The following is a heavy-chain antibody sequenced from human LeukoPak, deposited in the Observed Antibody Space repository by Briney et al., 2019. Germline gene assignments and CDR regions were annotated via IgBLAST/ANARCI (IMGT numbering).Heavy chain of an antibody. CDR1: GFTFSSYS. D-gene: IGHD3-22*01. CDR3: ARGPTYYYDSSGRDAFDI. Sequence: WGSLRLSCAASGFTFSSYSMNWVRQAPGKGLEWVSSISSRSSYIYYADSVKGRFTISRDNAKNSLYLQMNSLRAEDTAVYYCARGPTYYYDSSGRDAFDIWGQGTMVTVSS. CDR2: ISSRSSYI. V-gene: IGHV3-21*01. J-gene: IGHJ3*02.